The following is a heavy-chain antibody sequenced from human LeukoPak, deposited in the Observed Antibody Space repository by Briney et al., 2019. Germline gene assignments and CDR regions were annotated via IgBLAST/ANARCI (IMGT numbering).Heavy chain of an antibody. V-gene: IGHV3-23*01. D-gene: IGHD3-22*01. CDR1: GFTFSSYA. J-gene: IGHJ4*02. CDR3: AKAQISRISPLNYYDSSGYAYYFDY. CDR2: ISGSGGST. Sequence: PGGSLRLSCAASGFTFSSYAMSWVRQAPGKGLEWVSAISGSGGSTYYADSVKGRFTISRDNSKNTLYLQMNSLRAEDTAVYYCAKAQISRISPLNYYDSSGYAYYFDYWGQGTLVTVSS.